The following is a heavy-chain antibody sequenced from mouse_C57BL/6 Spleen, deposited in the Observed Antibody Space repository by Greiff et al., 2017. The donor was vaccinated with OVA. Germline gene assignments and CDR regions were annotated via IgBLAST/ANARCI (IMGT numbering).Heavy chain of an antibody. D-gene: IGHD3-2*02. J-gene: IGHJ2*01. Sequence: QVQLQQSGAELVRPGASVKLSCKASGYTFTDYYINWVKQRPGQGLEWIARIYPGSGNTYYNEKFKGKATLTAEKSSSTAYMQLSSLTSEDSAVYFCARSPTRGSGNPFDYWGQGTTLTVSS. CDR3: ARSPTRGSGNPFDY. V-gene: IGHV1-76*01. CDR2: IYPGSGNT. CDR1: GYTFTDYY.